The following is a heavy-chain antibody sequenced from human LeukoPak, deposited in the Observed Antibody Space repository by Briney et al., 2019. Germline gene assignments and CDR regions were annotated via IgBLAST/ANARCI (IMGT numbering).Heavy chain of an antibody. V-gene: IGHV1-8*02. Sequence: ASVKVSCKASGGTFSSYAISWVRQAPGQGLEWMGWMNPNSGNTGYAQKFQGRVTMTRNTSISTAYMELSSLRSEDTAVYYCARGRETFDPWGQGTLVTVSS. CDR1: GGTFSSYA. CDR3: ARGRETFDP. J-gene: IGHJ5*02. CDR2: MNPNSGNT.